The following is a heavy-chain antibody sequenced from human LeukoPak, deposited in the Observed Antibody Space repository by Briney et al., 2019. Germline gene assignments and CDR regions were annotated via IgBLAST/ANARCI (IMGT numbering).Heavy chain of an antibody. CDR1: GFTFSSYG. Sequence: PGRSLRLSCAASGFTFSSYGMHWVRQAPGKGLEWVAVIWYDGSNKYYADSVKGRFTISRDNSKSTLYLQMNSLRAEDTAVYYCARDRSFNGRYGGNSYYFDYWGQGTLVTVSS. CDR3: ARDRSFNGRYGGNSYYFDY. J-gene: IGHJ4*02. D-gene: IGHD4-23*01. CDR2: IWYDGSNK. V-gene: IGHV3-33*01.